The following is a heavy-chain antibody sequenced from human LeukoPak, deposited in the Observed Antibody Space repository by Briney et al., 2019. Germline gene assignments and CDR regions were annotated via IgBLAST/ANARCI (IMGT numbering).Heavy chain of an antibody. V-gene: IGHV3-30-3*01. CDR1: GFTFSSYA. CDR2: ISYDGSNK. Sequence: GGSLRLSCAASGFTFSSYAMHWVRQAPGKGLEWVAVISYDGSNKYYADSVKGRSTISRDNSKNTLYLQMNSLRAEDTAVYYCARPTVPYYYYYYMDVWGKGTTVTVSS. CDR3: ARPTVPYYYYYYMDV. D-gene: IGHD4-11*01. J-gene: IGHJ6*03.